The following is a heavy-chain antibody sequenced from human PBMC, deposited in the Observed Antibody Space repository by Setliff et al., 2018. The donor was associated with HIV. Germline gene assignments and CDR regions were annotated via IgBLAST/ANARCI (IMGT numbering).Heavy chain of an antibody. CDR1: GFTFSSYG. V-gene: IGHV3-30*02. D-gene: IGHD3-22*01. CDR3: AKLPPYYYDSSGYQGFDY. Sequence: GGSLRLSCAASGFTFSSYGMHWVRQAPGKGLEWVAFIRYDGSNKYYADSVKGRFTISRDNSKNTLYLQMNSLRAEDTAVYYCAKLPPYYYDSSGYQGFDYWGQGTLVTVSS. J-gene: IGHJ4*02. CDR2: IRYDGSNK.